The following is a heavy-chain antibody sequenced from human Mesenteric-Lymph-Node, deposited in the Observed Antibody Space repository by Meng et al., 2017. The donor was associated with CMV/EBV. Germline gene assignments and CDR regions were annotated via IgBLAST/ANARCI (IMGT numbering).Heavy chain of an antibody. Sequence: GGSLRLSCAASGFTFSSYAMSWVRQAPGKGLEWVGRSRSKANSYTTEYAASVRGRFTISRDESQNSLSLQMDNVQTEDTAVYYCSRDRGEYWGRGALVTVSS. CDR1: GFTFSSYA. J-gene: IGHJ4*02. CDR3: SRDRGEY. D-gene: IGHD3-10*01. CDR2: SRSKANSYTT. V-gene: IGHV3-72*01.